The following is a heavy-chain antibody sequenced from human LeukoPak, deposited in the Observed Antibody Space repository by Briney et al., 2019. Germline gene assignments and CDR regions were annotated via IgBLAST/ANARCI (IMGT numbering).Heavy chain of an antibody. J-gene: IGHJ4*02. CDR1: GFTVSSNY. V-gene: IGHV3-53*01. CDR2: IYSGGST. CDR3: ARDTPHYYDSSGYII. Sequence: PGGSLRLSCAASGFTVSSNYMSWVRQAPGKGLEWVSVIYSGGSTYYADSVKGRFTISRDNSKSTLYLQMNSLRAEDTAVYYCARDTPHYYDSSGYIIWGQGTLVTVSS. D-gene: IGHD3-22*01.